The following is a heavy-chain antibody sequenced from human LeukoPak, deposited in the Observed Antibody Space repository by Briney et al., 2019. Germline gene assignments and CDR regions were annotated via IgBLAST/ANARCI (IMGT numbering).Heavy chain of an antibody. CDR3: ARHYSSSLRVRFDY. CDR1: GFTFSDYY. V-gene: IGHV3-72*01. Sequence: PGGSLRLSCAASGFTFSDYYMDWVRQAPGKGMEWVGRMRNKANSYTTEYAASVRGRFTISRDESKNSLYLQMNSLKTEDTAVYYCARHYSSSLRVRFDYWGQGTLVTVSS. J-gene: IGHJ4*02. D-gene: IGHD6-13*01. CDR2: MRNKANSYTT.